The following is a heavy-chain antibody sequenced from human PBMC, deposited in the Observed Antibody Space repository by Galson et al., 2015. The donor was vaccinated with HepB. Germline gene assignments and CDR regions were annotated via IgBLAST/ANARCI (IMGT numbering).Heavy chain of an antibody. Sequence: CAISGDSVSSNYAVWNWIRQSPSRGLEWLGRTYYRSKWIYDYAESVKSRITITPDTSKNLVSLQLHSVTPAYAAVYYCAYGVDVWGQGTTVTVSS. CDR2: TYYRSKWIY. V-gene: IGHV6-1*01. J-gene: IGHJ6*02. CDR3: AYGVDV. CDR1: GDSVSSNYAV.